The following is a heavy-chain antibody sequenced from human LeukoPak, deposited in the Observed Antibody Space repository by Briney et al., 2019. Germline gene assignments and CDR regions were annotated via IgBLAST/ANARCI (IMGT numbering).Heavy chain of an antibody. V-gene: IGHV1-2*02. J-gene: IGHJ3*02. CDR2: INPNSGGT. Sequence: GASEKVSCKASGYTFTGYYMHWVRQAPGQGLEWMGWINPNSGGTNYAQKFQGRVTMTRDASISTAYMELSRLRSDDTAVYYCARENPHDAFDIWGQGTMVTVSS. CDR3: ARENPHDAFDI. CDR1: GYTFTGYY.